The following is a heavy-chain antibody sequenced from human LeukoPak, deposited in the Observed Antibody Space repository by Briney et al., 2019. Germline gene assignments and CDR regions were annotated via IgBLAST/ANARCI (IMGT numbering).Heavy chain of an antibody. Sequence: ASVKVSCKASGYTFTSYDINWVRQATGQGLEWIGWMNPNSGNTGYAQKFQGRVTMTRNTSISTAYMELSSLRSEDTAVYYCARGDGSGSYSLSYCYYYMDVWGKGTTVTVSS. CDR3: ARGDGSGSYSLSYCYYYMDV. V-gene: IGHV1-8*01. D-gene: IGHD3-10*01. CDR2: MNPNSGNT. J-gene: IGHJ6*03. CDR1: GYTFTSYD.